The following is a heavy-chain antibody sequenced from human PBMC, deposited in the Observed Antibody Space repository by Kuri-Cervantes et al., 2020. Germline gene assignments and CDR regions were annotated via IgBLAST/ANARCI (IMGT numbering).Heavy chain of an antibody. CDR1: GFTFSSYW. D-gene: IGHD3-10*01. Sequence: GGSLRLSCAASGFTFSSYWMSWVRQAPGKGLEWVSFISSSSSYIYYADSVKGRFTISRDNAKNSLYLQMNSLRAEDTAVYYCARGSFGEFDYWGQGTLVTVSS. V-gene: IGHV3-21*06. J-gene: IGHJ4*02. CDR2: ISSSSSYI. CDR3: ARGSFGEFDY.